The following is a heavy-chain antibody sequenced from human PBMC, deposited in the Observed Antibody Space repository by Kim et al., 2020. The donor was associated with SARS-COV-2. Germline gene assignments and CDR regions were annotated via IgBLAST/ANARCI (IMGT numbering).Heavy chain of an antibody. Sequence: WGSLRLSCAASGFTLSAYGMSWVRQAPGEGLEWVSAISGGSGVTYYPASVKGRFTISRDNSKNTLYLQMNGLRAEDTGVYYCAKDGRWLKDAFDIWGQGTMVTVSS. CDR1: GFTLSAYG. D-gene: IGHD1-26*01. CDR2: ISGGSGVT. V-gene: IGHV3-23*01. CDR3: AKDGRWLKDAFDI. J-gene: IGHJ3*02.